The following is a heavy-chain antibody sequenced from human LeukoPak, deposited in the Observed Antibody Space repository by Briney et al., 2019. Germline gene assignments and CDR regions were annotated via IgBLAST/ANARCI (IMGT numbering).Heavy chain of an antibody. V-gene: IGHV3-48*03. D-gene: IGHD3-3*01. Sequence: QPGGSLTLSCEDSGFTFRSYEMNWVRQAPGKGLEWIAYLSSSGSAFSYADSVKGRFTIARDNAKNSVYLEMNSLRADDTAVYYCARSARLMKGVVEVTALDDWGQGTLVTVSS. J-gene: IGHJ4*02. CDR3: ARSARLMKGVVEVTALDD. CDR1: GFTFRSYE. CDR2: LSSSGSAF.